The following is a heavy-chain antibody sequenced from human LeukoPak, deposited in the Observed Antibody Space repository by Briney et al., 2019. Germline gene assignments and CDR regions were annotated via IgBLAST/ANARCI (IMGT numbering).Heavy chain of an antibody. CDR1: GFTFSDYY. V-gene: IGHV3-11*01. D-gene: IGHD1-26*01. J-gene: IGHJ3*02. CDR3: ARVAIVGATDAFDI. Sequence: PGESLRLSCAASGFTFSDYYMSWIRQAPGKGLEWVSYISSSGSTIYYADSVKGRFTISRDNAKNSLYLQMNSLRAEDTAVYYCARVAIVGATDAFDIWGQGTMVTVSS. CDR2: ISSSGSTI.